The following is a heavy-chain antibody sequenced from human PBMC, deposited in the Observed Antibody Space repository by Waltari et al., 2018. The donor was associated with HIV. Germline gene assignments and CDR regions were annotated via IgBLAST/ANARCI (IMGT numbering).Heavy chain of an antibody. D-gene: IGHD3-22*01. CDR2: ISGSGGST. Sequence: EVQLVEAGGGLVQPGGSLRLSCAASGFTFTNSAMNGVRQATGKGLEWVSAISGSGGSTYYAGSVNGRFTISRDNSKNTLYLQMNSLRAEDTAVYYCAKDDSTCSSCYYPFHYWGQGTLITVSS. V-gene: IGHV3-23*04. CDR3: AKDDSTCSSCYYPFHY. J-gene: IGHJ4*02. CDR1: GFTFTNSA.